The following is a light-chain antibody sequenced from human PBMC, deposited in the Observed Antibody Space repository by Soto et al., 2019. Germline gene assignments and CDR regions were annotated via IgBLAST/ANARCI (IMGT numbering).Light chain of an antibody. CDR2: WAS. CDR1: QTILYSSNNKSY. J-gene: IGKJ1*01. Sequence: DIVMTQSPDSLAVSLGEGASINCKSSQTILYSSNNKSYLAWYQQSPGQPPKLLIYWASTRESGVPDRFSGSGSVTDFTLTISSLQAEDVAVYYCQQYYTTPRTFCQGTKVEIK. CDR3: QQYYTTPRT. V-gene: IGKV4-1*01.